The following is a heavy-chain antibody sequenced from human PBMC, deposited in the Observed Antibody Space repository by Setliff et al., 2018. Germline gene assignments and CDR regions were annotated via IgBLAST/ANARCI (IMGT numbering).Heavy chain of an antibody. Sequence: NPSETLSLTCTVSNGSISISDFYWGWIRQSPGKGLEWIGHIYTRGSTNYNPSLRTRVSISVDTSKNHFSLRLSSVTAADTAVYYCLRIRLVPHGHSWGQGTLVTVS. CDR3: LRIRLVPHGHS. J-gene: IGHJ4*02. D-gene: IGHD2-15*01. V-gene: IGHV4-39*02. CDR2: IYTRGST. CDR1: NGSISISDFY.